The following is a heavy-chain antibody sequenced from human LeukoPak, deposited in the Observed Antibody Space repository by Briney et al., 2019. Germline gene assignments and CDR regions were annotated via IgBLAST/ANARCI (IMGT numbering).Heavy chain of an antibody. CDR1: GFAFSDYY. D-gene: IGHD1-7*01. CDR3: ARVISDWNYSKWFDP. Sequence: GGSLRLSCAASGFAFSDYYMSWIRQAPGKGLEWVSYISSSGSTIYYADSVKGRFTISRDNAKNSLYLQMNSPRAEDTAVYYCARVISDWNYSKWFDPWGQGTLVTVSS. J-gene: IGHJ5*02. CDR2: ISSSGSTI. V-gene: IGHV3-11*01.